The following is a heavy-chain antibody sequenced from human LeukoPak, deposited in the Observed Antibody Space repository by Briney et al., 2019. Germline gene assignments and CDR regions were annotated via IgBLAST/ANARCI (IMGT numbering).Heavy chain of an antibody. CDR1: GFTFSSHW. V-gene: IGHV3-7*01. Sequence: GGSLRLSCAASGFTFSSHWMRWVRQAPGKGLEWVANIKQDGSEKYYVDSVKGRFTISRDNAKNSLYLQMNDLRAEGTAVYYCVRDSLAFDIWGQGTMVTVSS. CDR2: IKQDGSEK. CDR3: VRDSLAFDI. J-gene: IGHJ3*02.